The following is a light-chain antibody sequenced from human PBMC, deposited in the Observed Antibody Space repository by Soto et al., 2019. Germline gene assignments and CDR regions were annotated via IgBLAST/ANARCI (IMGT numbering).Light chain of an antibody. J-gene: IGKJ2*01. CDR1: QIVSGSY. CDR2: GVS. CDR3: QQYGSLPYT. V-gene: IGKV3-20*01. Sequence: IVLTQSPGTLSLSPGESATLSCRASQIVSGSYVAWYQQQPGQAPRLLVYGVSSRATGTPDRFRASGSGTDLTLTISRLEPDDSAVYYCQQYGSLPYTFGQGTKLQIK.